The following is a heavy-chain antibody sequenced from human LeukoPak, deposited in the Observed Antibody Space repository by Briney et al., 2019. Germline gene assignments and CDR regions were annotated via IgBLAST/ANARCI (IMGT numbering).Heavy chain of an antibody. Sequence: GGSLRLSCGASGFSFSNYAMTWVRQAPGEALEWVSGISDSGSTAFYADSVKGRFTSSRDNPKNTLYLQINSLRAEDTAVYYCAKDMQTWPRFPDYWGQGTLVTVSS. J-gene: IGHJ4*02. CDR1: GFSFSNYA. D-gene: IGHD5-12*01. CDR3: AKDMQTWPRFPDY. CDR2: ISDSGSTA. V-gene: IGHV3-23*01.